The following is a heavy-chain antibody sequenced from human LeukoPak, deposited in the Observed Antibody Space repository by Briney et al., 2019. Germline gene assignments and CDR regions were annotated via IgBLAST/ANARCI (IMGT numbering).Heavy chain of an antibody. D-gene: IGHD2-15*01. J-gene: IGHJ6*02. V-gene: IGHV1-18*01. CDR2: ISAYNGNT. Sequence: GASVKVSCKASGYTFTSYGISWVRQAPGQGLEWMGWISAYNGNTNYAQKLQGRVTMTTDTSTSTAYMELRSLRSDDTAVYYCARVMGYCSGGSCSSYGMDVWGQGTTVTVSS. CDR1: GYTFTSYG. CDR3: ARVMGYCSGGSCSSYGMDV.